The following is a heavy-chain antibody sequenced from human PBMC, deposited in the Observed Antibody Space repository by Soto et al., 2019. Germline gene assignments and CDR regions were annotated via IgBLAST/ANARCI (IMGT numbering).Heavy chain of an antibody. CDR3: ARLDRSTSKIGV. V-gene: IGHV4-61*08. J-gene: IGHJ6*02. D-gene: IGHD3-22*01. Sequence: QLHLQESGPGLLKPSETLSLTCPLSGDSVSSGASHRTWIRQSPGKGLEWIGYTHHNATADCNPSLKSRVSISVDTSKNQFSLKLTSATTADTAVYYCARLDRSTSKIGVWGQGTTVTVSS. CDR2: THHNATA. CDR1: GDSVSSGASH.